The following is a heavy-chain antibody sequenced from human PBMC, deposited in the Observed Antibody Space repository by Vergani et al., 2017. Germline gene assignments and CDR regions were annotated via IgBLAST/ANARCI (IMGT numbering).Heavy chain of an antibody. D-gene: IGHD1-14*01. CDR3: ARGGSAGGDFDY. Sequence: QVKLQESGPGLVKPSQTLSLTCTVSGGSISSGGYYWSWIRQHPGKGLEWIGYTDYSGSTYYNPSLKSRVTISVDTSKNQFSLKLSSVTAADTAVYYCARGGSAGGDFDYWGQGTLVTVSS. J-gene: IGHJ4*02. CDR2: TDYSGST. CDR1: GGSISSGGYY. V-gene: IGHV4-31*03.